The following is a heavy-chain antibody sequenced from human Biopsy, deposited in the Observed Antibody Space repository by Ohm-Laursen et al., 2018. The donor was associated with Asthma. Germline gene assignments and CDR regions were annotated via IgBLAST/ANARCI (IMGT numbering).Heavy chain of an antibody. J-gene: IGHJ4*02. D-gene: IGHD3-22*01. Sequence: GTLSLTCTVSGGSITSSSYYWGWIRQPPGKGMEWIGSMYHSGSPYYHPSFKRRAPISVDTSKSQLSVKMSSVTAADTAVYFCVRHQYSSSWSTFDYWGQGALVTVSS. CDR3: VRHQYSSSWSTFDY. CDR2: MYHSGSP. V-gene: IGHV4-39*01. CDR1: GGSITSSSYY.